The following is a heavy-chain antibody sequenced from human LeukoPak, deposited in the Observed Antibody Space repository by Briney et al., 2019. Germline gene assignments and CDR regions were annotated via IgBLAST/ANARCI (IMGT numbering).Heavy chain of an antibody. J-gene: IGHJ5*02. CDR2: IYTSGST. V-gene: IGHV4-61*02. Sequence: SQTLSLTCTVSGGSISSGSYYWGWIPQPAGKGLGWIGRIYTSGSTNYNPSLKSRVSISVDTSKNHFSLKLRSVTAADTALYYCARGRGYCSSTSCYSFSWFDPWGQGTLVTVSS. CDR1: GGSISSGSYY. D-gene: IGHD2-2*01. CDR3: ARGRGYCSSTSCYSFSWFDP.